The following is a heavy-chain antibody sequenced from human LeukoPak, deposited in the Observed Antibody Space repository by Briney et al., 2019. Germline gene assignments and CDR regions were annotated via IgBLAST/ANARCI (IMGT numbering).Heavy chain of an antibody. CDR3: ARVRVGATVFDY. Sequence: SETLSLTCTVSGYSISSGYYWGWIRQPPGKGLEWIGSIYHSGSTYYNPSLKSRVTISVDTSKNQFSLKLSSVTAADTAVYYCARVRVGATVFDYWGQGTLVTVSS. CDR1: GYSISSGYY. CDR2: IYHSGST. V-gene: IGHV4-38-2*02. J-gene: IGHJ4*02. D-gene: IGHD1-26*01.